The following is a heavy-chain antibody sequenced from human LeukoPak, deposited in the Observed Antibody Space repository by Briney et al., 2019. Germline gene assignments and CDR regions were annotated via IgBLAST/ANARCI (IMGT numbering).Heavy chain of an antibody. V-gene: IGHV3-48*03. CDR3: ARDLPTGTYRAYFDN. CDR1: GFIFSNYE. Sequence: GGSLRLSCAGSGFIFSNYEMNWVRQAPGKGLEWVSYFSSTGSDIYYADSVKGRFTISRDNAENSLYLQMNSLRAEDTAVYYCARDLPTGTYRAYFDNWGQGTLVTVSS. J-gene: IGHJ4*02. CDR2: FSSTGSDI. D-gene: IGHD1-26*01.